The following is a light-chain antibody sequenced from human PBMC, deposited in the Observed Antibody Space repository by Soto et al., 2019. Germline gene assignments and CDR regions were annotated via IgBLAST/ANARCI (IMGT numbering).Light chain of an antibody. CDR2: DVS. CDR1: SSDVGGYIY. Sequence: QSVLTQPRSVSGSPGQSVTISCTGTSSDVGGYIYVSWYQQYPAKAPKVMIYDVSRRPSGVSDRFSGSKSGNTASLTVSGLQAEDEADYYCSSYTGGNPSYVFGTGTKVTV. J-gene: IGLJ1*01. CDR3: SSYTGGNPSYV. V-gene: IGLV2-11*01.